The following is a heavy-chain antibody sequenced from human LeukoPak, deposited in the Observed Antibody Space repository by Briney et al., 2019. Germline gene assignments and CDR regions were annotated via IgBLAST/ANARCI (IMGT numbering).Heavy chain of an antibody. CDR3: ARGGYYGSGNDFRFDP. Sequence: ASETLSLTCTVSGGSINSYYWSWIRQPPGKGLECIGYIHYTGSTNYNPSLKSRVTISVDTSKSQFSLKLSSVTAADTAIYYCARGGYYGSGNDFRFDPWGQGTLVTVSS. CDR2: IHYTGST. V-gene: IGHV4-59*01. J-gene: IGHJ5*02. D-gene: IGHD3-10*01. CDR1: GGSINSYY.